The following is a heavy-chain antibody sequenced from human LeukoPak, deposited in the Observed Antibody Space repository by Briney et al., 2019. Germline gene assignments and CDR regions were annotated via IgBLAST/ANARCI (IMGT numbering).Heavy chain of an antibody. CDR1: GFTFSPYT. V-gene: IGHV3-48*01. J-gene: IGHJ3*01. D-gene: IGHD6-6*01. CDR2: INTGSTTI. Sequence: GGSLRLSCAASGFTFSPYTMHWFRQPPGKGLEWISYINTGSTTIYYADSVKGRFTVSRDNAKNSLYLHMNSLRAEDTAVDYCARDSSVCEFDVWGQGTMVTASS. CDR3: ARDSSVCEFDV.